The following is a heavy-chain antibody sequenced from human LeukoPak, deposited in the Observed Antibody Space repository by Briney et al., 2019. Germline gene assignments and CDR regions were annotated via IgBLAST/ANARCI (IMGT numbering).Heavy chain of an antibody. V-gene: IGHV4-30-4*01. D-gene: IGHD3-10*01. CDR1: GGSISSGDYY. Sequence: SETLSLTCTVSGGSISSGDYYWSWIRQPPGKGLEWIGYIYYSGSTYYNPSLKSRVTISVDTSKNQFSLKLSSVTAADTAVYYCALYRGVRRVTRMYYFDYWGQGTLVTVSS. CDR2: IYYSGST. J-gene: IGHJ4*02. CDR3: ALYRGVRRVTRMYYFDY.